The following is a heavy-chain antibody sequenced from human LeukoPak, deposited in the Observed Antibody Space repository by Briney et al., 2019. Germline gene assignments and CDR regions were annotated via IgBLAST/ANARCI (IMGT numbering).Heavy chain of an antibody. CDR1: GFTFSSYW. J-gene: IGHJ4*02. Sequence: GGSLRLSCAVSGFTFSSYWMIWVRQAPGKGLELVANIKQDGSEKYYVDSVKGRFTISRDNAKNSLYLQMNSLRAEDTAVYYCARGRTGLYWGQGTLVTVSS. CDR3: ARGRTGLY. V-gene: IGHV3-7*01. CDR2: IKQDGSEK.